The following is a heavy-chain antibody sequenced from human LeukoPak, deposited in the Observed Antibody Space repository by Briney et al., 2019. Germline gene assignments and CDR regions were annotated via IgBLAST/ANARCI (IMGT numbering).Heavy chain of an antibody. D-gene: IGHD2-2*01. CDR1: GGSISSGDYY. Sequence: SQTLSLTCTVSGGSISSGDYYWGWIRQPPGKGLEWIGYIYYSGSTYYNPSLKSRVTISVDTSKNQFSLKLSSVTAADTAVYYCARGFGCSSTSCNDYWGQGTLVTVSS. V-gene: IGHV4-30-4*01. J-gene: IGHJ4*02. CDR3: ARGFGCSSTSCNDY. CDR2: IYYSGST.